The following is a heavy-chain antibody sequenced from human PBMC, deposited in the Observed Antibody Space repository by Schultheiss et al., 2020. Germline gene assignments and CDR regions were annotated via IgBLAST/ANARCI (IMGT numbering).Heavy chain of an antibody. CDR3: ARDRGLWLGPGDYYFDY. D-gene: IGHD6-19*01. V-gene: IGHV3-30*03. J-gene: IGHJ4*02. CDR1: GFSFSGYG. CDR2: ISYDGSTK. Sequence: GGSLRLSCAASGFSFSGYGMHWVRQAPGKGLEWVAVISYDGSTKKYADSVQGRFTISRDNSANTLYLQMNSLRTDDTAVYYCARDRGLWLGPGDYYFDYWGQGTLVTVSS.